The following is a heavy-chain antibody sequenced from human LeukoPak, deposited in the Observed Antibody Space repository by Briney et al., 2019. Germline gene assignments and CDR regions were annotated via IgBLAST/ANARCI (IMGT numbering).Heavy chain of an antibody. CDR2: VYHTGST. CDR3: ARDISPPTAGSTGGFDP. V-gene: IGHV4-39*07. CDR1: GGPIDQTIYF. J-gene: IGHJ5*02. D-gene: IGHD3-3*02. Sequence: PSETLSLTCSVSGGPIDQTIYFWGWIRQPPGKGLEWIANVYHTGSTHYNPSLRSRVSMSVDTSKNQFSLTLSSVTAADTAVYYCARDISPPTAGSTGGFDPWGQGILVTVSS.